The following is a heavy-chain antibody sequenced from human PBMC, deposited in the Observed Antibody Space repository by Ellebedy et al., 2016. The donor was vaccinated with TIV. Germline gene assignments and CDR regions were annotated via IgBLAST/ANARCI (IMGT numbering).Heavy chain of an antibody. CDR3: ARTTMLRGVIISPIILFDY. V-gene: IGHV3-7*01. CDR1: GFTFRNYW. D-gene: IGHD3-10*01. CDR2: IKQDGSEK. Sequence: GGSLRLSXAASGFTFRNYWMNWVRQAPGKGLEWVANIKQDGSEKKYADSVKGRFTISRDNAKNSLYLQMNSLRAEDTAVYYCARTTMLRGVIISPIILFDYWGQGTLVTVSS. J-gene: IGHJ4*02.